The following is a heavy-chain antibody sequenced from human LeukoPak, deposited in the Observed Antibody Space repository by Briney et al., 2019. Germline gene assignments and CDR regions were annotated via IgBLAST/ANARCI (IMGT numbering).Heavy chain of an antibody. CDR3: ARPLSISGYYYDAFDI. V-gene: IGHV4-59*08. CDR2: IFYSGST. CDR1: GGSINSYY. J-gene: IGHJ3*02. Sequence: SETLSLTCSVSGGSINSYYWSWIRQPPGNRLEWIGYIFYSGSTNYNPSLESRVTISVDTSKNQFSLRLSYVTAADTAVYYCARPLSISGYYYDAFDIWGQGTMVTVSS. D-gene: IGHD3-22*01.